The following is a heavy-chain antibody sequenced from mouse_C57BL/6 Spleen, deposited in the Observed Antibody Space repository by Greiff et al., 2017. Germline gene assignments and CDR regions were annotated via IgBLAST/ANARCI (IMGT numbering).Heavy chain of an antibody. V-gene: IGHV5-4*01. CDR1: GFTFSSYA. D-gene: IGHD3-2*02. CDR3: ARDGFQATLDY. J-gene: IGHJ2*01. CDR2: ISDGGSYT. Sequence: EVKLMESGGGLVKPGGSLKLSCAASGFTFSSYAMSWVRQTPEKRLEWVATISDGGSYTYYPDNVKGRFTISRDNAKNNLYLQMSHLKSEDTAMYYCARDGFQATLDYWGQGTTLTVSS.